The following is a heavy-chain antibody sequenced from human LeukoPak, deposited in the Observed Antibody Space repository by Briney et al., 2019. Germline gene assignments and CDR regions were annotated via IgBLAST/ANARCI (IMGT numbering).Heavy chain of an antibody. V-gene: IGHV4-59*01. CDR1: GGSISPYY. CDR2: VYYSGST. J-gene: IGHJ5*02. CDR3: ARDGLDSSGYYDWFDP. D-gene: IGHD3-22*01. Sequence: SETLSLTCAVSGGSISPYYWSWIRQPPGKGLEWIGYVYYSGSTNYNPSLKSRVTISVDTSRNQFSLQLSSVTAADTAVYYCARDGLDSSGYYDWFDPWGQGTLVTVSS.